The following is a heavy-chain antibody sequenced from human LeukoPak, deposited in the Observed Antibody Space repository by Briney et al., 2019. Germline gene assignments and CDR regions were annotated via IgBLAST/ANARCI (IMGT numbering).Heavy chain of an antibody. J-gene: IGHJ3*02. CDR2: ISSSSSYI. Sequence: GGSLRLSCAASGFTFSSYSMNWVRQAPGKGLEWVSSISSSSSYIYYADSVKGRFTISRDNAKNSLYLQMNSLRAEDTAVYYCARDVSPLKGWRHDAFDIWGQGTMVTVSS. V-gene: IGHV3-21*01. CDR3: ARDVSPLKGWRHDAFDI. D-gene: IGHD6-19*01. CDR1: GFTFSSYS.